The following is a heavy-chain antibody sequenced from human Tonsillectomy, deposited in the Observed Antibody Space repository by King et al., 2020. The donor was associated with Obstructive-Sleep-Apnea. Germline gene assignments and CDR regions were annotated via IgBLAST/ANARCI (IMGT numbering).Heavy chain of an antibody. V-gene: IGHV4-39*07. CDR1: GGSITISNYY. J-gene: IGHJ5*02. CDR3: ARLTTVTTWGFDP. CDR2: IYYSGST. Sequence: PLQESGPGLVKPSETLSLTCTVSGGSITISNYYWGWIRQPPGKGLEWIGSIYYSGSTYSNPSLKSRITISVDTSKKQFSLKLTSVTAADTAVYYCARLTTVTTWGFDPWGQGTLVTVSS. D-gene: IGHD4-17*01.